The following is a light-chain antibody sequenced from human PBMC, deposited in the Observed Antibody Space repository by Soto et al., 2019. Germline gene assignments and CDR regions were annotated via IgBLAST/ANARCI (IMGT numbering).Light chain of an antibody. Sequence: QAALSHPPSASGTPGQAVIISCSGSRSDIGSNFVNWYQHLPGTAPKLLIYNSNQRPSGVPDRFSGSKSGTSASLAISGLQSEDEADYYCAAWDDSLTGPVFGTGTKVTVL. CDR1: RSDIGSNF. J-gene: IGLJ1*01. CDR2: NSN. V-gene: IGLV1-44*01. CDR3: AAWDDSLTGPV.